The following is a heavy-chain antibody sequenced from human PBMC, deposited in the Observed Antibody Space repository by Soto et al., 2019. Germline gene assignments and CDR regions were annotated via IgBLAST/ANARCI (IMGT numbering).Heavy chain of an antibody. J-gene: IGHJ6*03. CDR2: ISSSSSYI. V-gene: IGHV3-21*01. Sequence: PGGSLRLSCAASGFTISSYIMNWVRHAPGKGLEWVSSISSSSSYIYYADSVKGRFTISRDNAKNSLYLQMNSLRAEDTAVYYCARESGLHNYYYYMDVWGKGTTVTVSS. CDR3: ARESGLHNYYYYMDV. CDR1: GFTISSYI. D-gene: IGHD5-12*01.